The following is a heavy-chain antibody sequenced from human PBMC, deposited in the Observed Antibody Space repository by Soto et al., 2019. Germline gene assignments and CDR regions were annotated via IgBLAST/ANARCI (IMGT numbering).Heavy chain of an antibody. CDR2: MNPKSGDR. CDR3: ARGSWFGDLGNFDYGLDT. Sequence: QVQLVQTGAEVKKPGASVKVSCKASGYALRSYDINWVRQATGQGLEWMGWMNPKSGDRGIAQKSEGRLTPPRNTSSETAYMELRRLRSEDSAVYYCARGSWFGDLGNFDYGLDTWGQGTTVTVSS. CDR1: GYALRSYD. V-gene: IGHV1-8*01. D-gene: IGHD3-10*01. J-gene: IGHJ6*02.